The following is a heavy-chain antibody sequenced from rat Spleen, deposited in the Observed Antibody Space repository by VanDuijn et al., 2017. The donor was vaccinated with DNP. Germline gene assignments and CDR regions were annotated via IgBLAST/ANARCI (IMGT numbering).Heavy chain of an antibody. CDR2: ISYDGTDT. V-gene: IGHV5-29*01. J-gene: IGHJ4*01. D-gene: IGHD1-11*01. CDR3: TRINYGGYFYVMDA. CDR1: GFNFNDYW. Sequence: EVKLVESGGGLVQPVRSLKLSCAVSGFNFNDYWMDWVRQAPGKGLEWVASISYDGTDTYYRVSVKGRFTISRDDAKSTLYLQMHSLRSEDTATYYCTRINYGGYFYVMDAWGQGTSVTVSS.